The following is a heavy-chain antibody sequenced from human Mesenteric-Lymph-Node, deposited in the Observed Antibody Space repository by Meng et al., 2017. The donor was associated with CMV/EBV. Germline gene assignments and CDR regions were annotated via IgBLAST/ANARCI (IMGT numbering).Heavy chain of an antibody. CDR2: INAGNGNT. CDR1: GYTCTSYA. D-gene: IGHD1-14*01. J-gene: IGHJ4*02. V-gene: IGHV1-3*01. CDR3: AGETGGGLDY. Sequence: SCKAAGYTCTSYAMDWVRQAPGQRIEWMGGINAGNGNTKYAQKFQGRVTITRDTSASTAYMELSSLRSEDTAVYYCAGETGGGLDYWGQGTLVTVSS.